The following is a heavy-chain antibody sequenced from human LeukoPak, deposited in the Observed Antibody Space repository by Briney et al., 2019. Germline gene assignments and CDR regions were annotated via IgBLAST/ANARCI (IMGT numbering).Heavy chain of an antibody. D-gene: IGHD2-2*02. CDR2: VSYDGNNK. CDR1: GFTFSNSA. V-gene: IGHV3-30-3*01. J-gene: IGHJ4*02. CDR3: ARGYCTSSSCYNDY. Sequence: GGSLRLSCAASGFTFSNSAMHWVRQAPGKGLEWVAFVSYDGNNKYYADSVKGRFTISRDNSKNTLYLQMNSLRAEDTAVYSCARGYCTSSSCYNDYWGQGTLVTVSS.